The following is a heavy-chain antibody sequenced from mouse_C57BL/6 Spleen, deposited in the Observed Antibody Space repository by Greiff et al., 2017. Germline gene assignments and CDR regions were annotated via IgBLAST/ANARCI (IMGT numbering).Heavy chain of an antibody. CDR3: ARDGGGYYFDY. CDR2: ISDGGSYT. CDR1: GFTFSSYA. D-gene: IGHD3-1*01. V-gene: IGHV5-4*01. J-gene: IGHJ2*01. Sequence: EVNVVESGGGLVKPGGSLKLSCAASGFTFSSYAMSWVRQTPEKRLEWVATISDGGSYTYYPDNVKGRFTISRDNAKNNLYLQMSHLKSEDTAMYYCARDGGGYYFDYWGQGTTLTVSS.